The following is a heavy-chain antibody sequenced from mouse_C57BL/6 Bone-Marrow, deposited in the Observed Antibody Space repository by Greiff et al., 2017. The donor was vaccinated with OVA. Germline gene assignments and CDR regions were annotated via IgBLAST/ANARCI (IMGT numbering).Heavy chain of an antibody. D-gene: IGHD1-1*02. Sequence: DVQLQESGPELVKPGASVKISCKASGYSFTGYYMNWVKQSPEKSLEWIGEINPSTGGTTYNQKFKAKATLTLDKSSSTAYMQLKSLTSEDSAVYYCASGGTGPVAYWGQGTLVTVSA. CDR2: INPSTGGT. J-gene: IGHJ3*01. V-gene: IGHV1-42*01. CDR3: ASGGTGPVAY. CDR1: GYSFTGYY.